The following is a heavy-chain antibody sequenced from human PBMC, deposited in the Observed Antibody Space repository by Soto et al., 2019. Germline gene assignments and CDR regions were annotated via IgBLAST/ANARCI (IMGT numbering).Heavy chain of an antibody. V-gene: IGHV3-23*01. J-gene: IGHJ6*02. Sequence: GGSLRLSCAASGFTFSRHAMTWVRQAPGKGLEWVSGLSDSGGSIYYADSVKGRFTISRDNAKNSLYLQMNSLRAEDTALYYCAKDISRGGYDFWSGYYDYYYYYGMDVWGQGTTVTVSS. CDR2: LSDSGGSI. CDR3: AKDISRGGYDFWSGYYDYYYYYGMDV. CDR1: GFTFSRHA. D-gene: IGHD3-3*01.